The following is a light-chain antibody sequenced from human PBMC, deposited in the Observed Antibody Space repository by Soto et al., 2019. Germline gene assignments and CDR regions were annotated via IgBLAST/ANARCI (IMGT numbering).Light chain of an antibody. J-gene: IGKJ4*01. CDR2: DAS. V-gene: IGKV3-11*01. Sequence: EIGLTQAPATLAFSPGERATLSCRSSQSFSSYLAWYQQKPGQAPRLLIYDASNRATGIPARFSGSGSGTDFTLTISSLEPEDFAVYYCQQRSNWPPRALTFGGGTKVDIK. CDR1: QSFSSY. CDR3: QQRSNWPPRALT.